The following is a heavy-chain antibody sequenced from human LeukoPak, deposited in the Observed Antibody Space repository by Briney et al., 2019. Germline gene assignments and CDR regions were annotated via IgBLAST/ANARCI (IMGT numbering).Heavy chain of an antibody. D-gene: IGHD2-8*02. CDR3: ARDPRTSGVRGSSFDY. J-gene: IGHJ4*02. CDR2: INPSGGST. V-gene: IGHV1-46*01. CDR1: GYTFTSYY. Sequence: ASVKVSCKASGYTFTSYYMHWVRQAPGQGLEWMGKINPSGGSTSYAQKFQGRVTMTRDMSTSTVYMELSSLRSEDTAVYYCARDPRTSGVRGSSFDYWGQGTLVTVSS.